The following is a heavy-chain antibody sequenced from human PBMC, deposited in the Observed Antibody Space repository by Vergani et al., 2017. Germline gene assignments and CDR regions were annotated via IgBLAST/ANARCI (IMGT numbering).Heavy chain of an antibody. CDR2: ISSSSSTI. CDR3: AALWFGELDY. V-gene: IGHV3-48*01. J-gene: IGHJ4*02. Sequence: ELQLVESGGGLVQPAGSLRLSCAASGFTFSSYSMNWVRQAPGKGLEWVSYISSSSSTIYYADSVKGRFTISRDNANNSLYRQMNSLRAEDTAVDYCAALWFGELDYWGQGTLVTVSS. D-gene: IGHD3-10*01. CDR1: GFTFSSYS.